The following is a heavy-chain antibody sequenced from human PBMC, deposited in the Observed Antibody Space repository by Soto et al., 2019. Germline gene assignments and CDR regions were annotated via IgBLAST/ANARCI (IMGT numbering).Heavy chain of an antibody. Sequence: QVQLVQSGAEVKKPGSSVKVSCKTSGGTFSSYAISWVRQAPGQGLEWMGGIIPIFDTANCAQKFQGRITIAADESTSTADRELSSLRSEDTAVYYCARHDCISTSCYYYYCYRMDVWGQGTTVTVSS. CDR1: GGTFSSYA. V-gene: IGHV1-69*12. D-gene: IGHD2-2*01. CDR3: ARHDCISTSCYYYYCYRMDV. J-gene: IGHJ6*02. CDR2: IIPIFDTA.